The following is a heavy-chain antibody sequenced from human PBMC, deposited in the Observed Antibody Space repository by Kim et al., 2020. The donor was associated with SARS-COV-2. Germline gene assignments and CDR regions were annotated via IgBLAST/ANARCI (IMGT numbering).Heavy chain of an antibody. J-gene: IGHJ3*01. D-gene: IGHD4-4*01. V-gene: IGHV3-30-3*01. CDR1: GFSFYKYA. CDR3: ARQGDYCIDV. Sequence: GGSLRLSCAASGFSFYKYAMHWVRQAPGKGLEWVTEISYDATYTHYSDSVKGRFTVSRDNFRKTLYLQMNSLRSDDTAVYYCARQGDYCIDVWGRGTMV. CDR2: ISYDATYT.